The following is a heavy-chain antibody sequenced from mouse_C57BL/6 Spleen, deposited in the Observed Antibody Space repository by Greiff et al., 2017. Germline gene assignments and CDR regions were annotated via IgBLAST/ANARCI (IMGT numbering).Heavy chain of an antibody. V-gene: IGHV1-59*01. Sequence: VQLQQPGAELVRPGTSVKLSCKASGYTFTSYWMHWVKQRPGQGLEWIGVIDPSDSYTNYNQKFKGKATLTVDTSSSTAYVQLSSLTSEDSAVYYCARGYYGSLYYAMDYWGQGTSVTVSS. CDR2: IDPSDSYT. J-gene: IGHJ4*01. D-gene: IGHD1-1*01. CDR1: GYTFTSYW. CDR3: ARGYYGSLYYAMDY.